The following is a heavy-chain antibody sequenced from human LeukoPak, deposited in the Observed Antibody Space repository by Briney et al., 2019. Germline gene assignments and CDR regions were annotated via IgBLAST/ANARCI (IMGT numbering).Heavy chain of an antibody. D-gene: IGHD6-13*01. J-gene: IGHJ4*02. CDR1: GFTFSDHY. Sequence: GGSLRLSCATSGFTFSDHYMSWIRQAPGKGLGWVSYVSTFSRYTNYADSVKGRFTISRDNAKNSLYLQMNSLRAEDTAVYYCARGHISAAGNFDYWGQGTLVTVSS. CDR3: ARGHISAAGNFDY. V-gene: IGHV3-11*05. CDR2: VSTFSRYT.